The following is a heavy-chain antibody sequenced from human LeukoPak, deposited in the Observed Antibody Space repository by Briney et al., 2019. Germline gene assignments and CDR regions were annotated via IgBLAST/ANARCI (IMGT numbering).Heavy chain of an antibody. CDR3: ARVPPFEQQLVPVNYYYYYYMDV. CDR2: ISSSSSYI. Sequence: GGSLRLSCAASGFTFSSYSMNWVRQAPGKGLEWVSSISSSSSYIYYADSVKGRFTISRDNAKNSLYLQMNSLRAEDTAVYYCARVPPFEQQLVPVNYYYYYYMDVWGKGTTVTVSS. V-gene: IGHV3-21*01. J-gene: IGHJ6*03. D-gene: IGHD6-13*01. CDR1: GFTFSSYS.